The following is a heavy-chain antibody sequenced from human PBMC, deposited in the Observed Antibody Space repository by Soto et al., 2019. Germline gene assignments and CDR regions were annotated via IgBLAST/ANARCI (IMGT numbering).Heavy chain of an antibody. CDR2: INAGNGNT. V-gene: IGHV1-3*01. D-gene: IGHD5-18*01. CDR1: GYTFTSYA. Sequence: ASVKVSCKASGYTFTSYAMHWVRQAPGQRLEWMGWINAGNGNTNYNPSLKSRVTISGDTSKNQFSLKLSSVTAADTAVYYCARGGGLYSYASRPWFDPWGQGTLVTVSS. CDR3: ARGGGLYSYASRPWFDP. J-gene: IGHJ5*02.